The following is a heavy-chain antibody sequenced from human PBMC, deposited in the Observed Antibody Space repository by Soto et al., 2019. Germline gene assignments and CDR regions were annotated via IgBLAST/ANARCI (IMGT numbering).Heavy chain of an antibody. CDR2: IYYSGST. Sequence: SETLSLTCTVSGGSISSSSYYWGWIRQPPGKGLEWIGSIYYSGSTYYNPSLKSRVTISVDTSKNQFSLKLSSVTAADTAVYYCANRAGYYDFWSGYYTSIYFDYWGQGTLVTVSS. D-gene: IGHD3-3*01. J-gene: IGHJ4*02. CDR1: GGSISSSSYY. CDR3: ANRAGYYDFWSGYYTSIYFDY. V-gene: IGHV4-39*01.